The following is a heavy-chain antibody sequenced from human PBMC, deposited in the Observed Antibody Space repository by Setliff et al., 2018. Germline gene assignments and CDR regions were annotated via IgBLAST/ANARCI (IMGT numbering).Heavy chain of an antibody. J-gene: IGHJ4*02. CDR2: MSLDETNK. Sequence: PGGSLRLSCAASGFTFTNYIIHWVRQAPGKGLEWVAVMSLDETNKYYADSVRGRFTISRDNSKNTLYLQMNSLRAEDTAVYYCARDAEYDYVWGSYRSYFDYWGQGTLVTVSS. CDR3: ARDAEYDYVWGSYRSYFDY. V-gene: IGHV3-30-3*01. CDR1: GFTFTNYI. D-gene: IGHD3-16*02.